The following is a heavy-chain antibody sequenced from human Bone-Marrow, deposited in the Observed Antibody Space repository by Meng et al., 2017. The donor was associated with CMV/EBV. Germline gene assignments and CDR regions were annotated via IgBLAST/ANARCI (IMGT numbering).Heavy chain of an antibody. CDR3: ARATSIVGATVLDY. D-gene: IGHD1-26*01. CDR2: INWNGGST. V-gene: IGHV3-20*04. Sequence: GGSLRLSCAASGFTFDDYGMSWVRQAPGKGLEWVSGINWNGGSTGYADSVKGRFTISRDNAKNSLYLQMNSLRAEDTALYYCARATSIVGATVLDYWGQGTLGTSPQ. CDR1: GFTFDDYG. J-gene: IGHJ4*02.